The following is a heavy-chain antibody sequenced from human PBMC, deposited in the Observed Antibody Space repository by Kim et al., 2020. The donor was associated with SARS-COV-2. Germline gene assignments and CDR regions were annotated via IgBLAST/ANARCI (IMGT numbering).Heavy chain of an antibody. CDR3: TRAYDGSGYGIHC. D-gene: IGHD3-22*01. J-gene: IGHJ4*02. Sequence: ATSVKGRFTNSRDDSKNSLYLQLNSLKTADTAVYYCTRAYDGSGYGIHCWGQGSLVTVSS. V-gene: IGHV3-72*01.